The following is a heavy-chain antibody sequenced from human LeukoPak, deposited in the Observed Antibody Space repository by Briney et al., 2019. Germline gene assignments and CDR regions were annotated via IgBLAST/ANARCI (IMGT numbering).Heavy chain of an antibody. D-gene: IGHD4-17*01. CDR3: ARDGSYGDYVFEESYFDY. V-gene: IGHV1-69*13. CDR2: IIPIFGTA. J-gene: IGHJ4*02. CDR1: GGTFSSYA. Sequence: SVKVSCKASGGTFSSYAISWVRQAPGQGLEWMGGIIPIFGTANYAQKFQCRVTITADESTSTAYMELSILRSEDTAVYYCARDGSYGDYVFEESYFDYWGQGTLVTVSS.